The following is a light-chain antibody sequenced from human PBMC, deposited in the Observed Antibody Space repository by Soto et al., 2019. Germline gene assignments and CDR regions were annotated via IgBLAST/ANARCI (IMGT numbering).Light chain of an antibody. Sequence: DIQMTQSPSTLSASAGDRVTITCRASQSISSWLAWYQQKPGKAPKLLIHKASTLESGVPSSVSGTESGTEFTLTISSLQPDDFATYYCQQYKTYPWTFGQGTKVEIK. CDR3: QQYKTYPWT. J-gene: IGKJ1*01. CDR1: QSISSW. V-gene: IGKV1-5*03. CDR2: KAS.